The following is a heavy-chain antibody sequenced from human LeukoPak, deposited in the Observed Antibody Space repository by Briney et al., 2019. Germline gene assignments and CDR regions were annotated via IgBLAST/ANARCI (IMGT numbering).Heavy chain of an antibody. D-gene: IGHD3-22*01. CDR3: ARGGGSRYYDSSGYYYSWFDP. Sequence: ASVKVSCKASGYTFTGYYMHWVRQAPGQGLEWMGWINPNSGGTNYAQEFQGRVTMTRDTSISTAYMELSRLRSDDTAVYYCARGGGSRYYDSSGYYYSWFDPWGQGTLVTVSS. V-gene: IGHV1-2*02. CDR2: INPNSGGT. J-gene: IGHJ5*02. CDR1: GYTFTGYY.